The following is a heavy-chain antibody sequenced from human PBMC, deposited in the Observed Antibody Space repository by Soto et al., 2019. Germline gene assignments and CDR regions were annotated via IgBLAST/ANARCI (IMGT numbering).Heavy chain of an antibody. CDR3: ARVVGVTIRAGLPGY. CDR2: ISSSSSYT. D-gene: IGHD2-21*02. V-gene: IGHV3-11*06. Sequence: PGGSLRLSCAASGFTFSDYYMSWIRQAPGKGLEWVSYISSSSSYTNYADSVKGRFTISRDNAKNSLYLQMNSLRAEDTAVYYCARVVGVTIRAGLPGYWGQGTLVSVSS. J-gene: IGHJ4*02. CDR1: GFTFSDYY.